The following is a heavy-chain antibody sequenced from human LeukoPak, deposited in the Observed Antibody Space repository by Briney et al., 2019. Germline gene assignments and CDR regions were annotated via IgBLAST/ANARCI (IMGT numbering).Heavy chain of an antibody. CDR2: INGDESST. D-gene: IGHD1-26*01. Sequence: PGGSPRLSCAASGFTFSSYWMHWVRQVPGRGLEWVSRINGDESSTNYADSVKGRFTISRDNAKDTLYLHMNSLTAEDTAVYYCARGAKWAYYFDYWGQGTLVTVSS. CDR1: GFTFSSYW. V-gene: IGHV3-74*01. CDR3: ARGAKWAYYFDY. J-gene: IGHJ4*02.